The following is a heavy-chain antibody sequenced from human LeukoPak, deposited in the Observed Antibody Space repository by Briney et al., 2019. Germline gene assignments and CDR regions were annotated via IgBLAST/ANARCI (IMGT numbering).Heavy chain of an antibody. CDR1: GFTFSSYG. CDR2: IWYDGSNK. CDR3: ARHSKTGYYDYYYYGMDV. V-gene: IGHV3-33*01. J-gene: IGHJ6*02. Sequence: PGGSLRLSCAASGFTFSSYGMHWVRQAPGKGLEWVAVIWYDGSNKYYADSVKGRFTISRDNSKNTLYLQMNSLRAEDTAVYYCARHSKTGYYDYYYYGMDVWGQGTTVTVSS. D-gene: IGHD3-9*01.